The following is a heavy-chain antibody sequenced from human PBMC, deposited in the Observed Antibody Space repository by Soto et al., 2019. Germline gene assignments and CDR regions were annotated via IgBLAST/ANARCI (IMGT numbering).Heavy chain of an antibody. D-gene: IGHD3-3*01. CDR2: IIPIFGTA. J-gene: IGHJ4*02. V-gene: IGHV1-69*06. Sequence: SVKVSCKASGGTFSSYAISWVRQAPGQGLEWMGGIIPIFGTANYAQKFQGRVTITADKSTSTAYMELSSLRSEDTAVYYCARAPSSLGVVITYYFDYWGQGTLVTVS. CDR3: ARAPSSLGVVITYYFDY. CDR1: GGTFSSYA.